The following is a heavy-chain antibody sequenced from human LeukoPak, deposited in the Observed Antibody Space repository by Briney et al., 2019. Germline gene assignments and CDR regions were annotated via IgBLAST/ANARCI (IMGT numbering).Heavy chain of an antibody. CDR3: ARAGYYYDSSGYYDAKTFDY. V-gene: IGHV3-48*04. D-gene: IGHD3-22*01. CDR1: GITFSSYS. CDR2: ISSFSGTI. Sequence: GGSLRLSCVASGITFSSYSMNWVRQAPGKGREWVSYISSFSGTINYADSVKGRFTISRDNAKNSLYLQMNSLRAEDTAVYYCARAGYYYDSSGYYDAKTFDYWGQGTLVTVSS. J-gene: IGHJ4*02.